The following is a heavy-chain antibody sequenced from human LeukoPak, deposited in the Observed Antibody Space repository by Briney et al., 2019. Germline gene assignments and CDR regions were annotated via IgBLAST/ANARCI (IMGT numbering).Heavy chain of an antibody. CDR3: ARGQHYYDSSGYPGGNWFDP. Sequence: GASVKVSCTASGYTFTSYYMHWVRQAPGQGLEWMGIINPSGGSTSYAQKFQGRVTMTRDTSTSTVYMELSSLRSEDTAVYYCARGQHYYDSSGYPGGNWFDPWGQGTLVTVSS. CDR1: GYTFTSYY. CDR2: INPSGGST. V-gene: IGHV1-46*01. J-gene: IGHJ5*02. D-gene: IGHD3-22*01.